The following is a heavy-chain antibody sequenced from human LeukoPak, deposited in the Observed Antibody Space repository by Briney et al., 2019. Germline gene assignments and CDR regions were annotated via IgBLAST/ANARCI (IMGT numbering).Heavy chain of an antibody. Sequence: GGSLRLSCTASAAIFSSNAMHWVRQAPGKGLEWVAFIRYDGSSKYYADSVKGRFTISRDTSENTSYLQMNSLRLEDTALYYCAKTPRNYPPGHMDVWGKGTTVTISS. D-gene: IGHD5-24*01. CDR3: AKTPRNYPPGHMDV. CDR1: AAIFSSNA. CDR2: IRYDGSSK. J-gene: IGHJ6*03. V-gene: IGHV3-30*02.